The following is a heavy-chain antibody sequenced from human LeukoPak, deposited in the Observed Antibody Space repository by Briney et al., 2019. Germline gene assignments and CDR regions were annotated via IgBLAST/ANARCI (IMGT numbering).Heavy chain of an antibody. CDR3: ASSYSGYDYPIDY. J-gene: IGHJ4*02. Sequence: PSETLSLTGAGYGGSFSGYYWSWIRQPPGKGPEWIGEINHSGSPNYNPSLKSRVTMSVDTPKIQFSVKLSSVTAGDTAVYYCASSYSGYDYPIDYWGQGTLVTVSS. D-gene: IGHD5-12*01. V-gene: IGHV4-34*01. CDR1: GGSFSGYY. CDR2: INHSGSP.